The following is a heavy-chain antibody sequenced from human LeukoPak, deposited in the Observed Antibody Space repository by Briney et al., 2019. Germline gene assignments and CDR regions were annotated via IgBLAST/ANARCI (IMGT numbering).Heavy chain of an antibody. D-gene: IGHD3-9*01. CDR1: GFTFSSYS. Sequence: GGSLRLSCAASGFTFSSYSMNGVRQAPGKGLEWVSYISSSSSTIYYADSVKGRFTISRDNAKNSLYLQMNSLRAEDTAVYYCVYFDWLLPTVNWGQGTLVTVSS. V-gene: IGHV3-48*01. CDR2: ISSSSSTI. J-gene: IGHJ4*02. CDR3: VYFDWLLPTVN.